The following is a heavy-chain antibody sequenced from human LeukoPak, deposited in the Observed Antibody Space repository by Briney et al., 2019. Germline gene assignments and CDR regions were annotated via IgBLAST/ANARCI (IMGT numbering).Heavy chain of an antibody. Sequence: GGSLRLSCAASGFTFSSYGMHWVRQAPGKGLEWVAVISYDGSNKYYADSVKGRFTISRDNSKNTLYLEMNSLRTEDTAVYYCARGNSGMDVWGQGTTVTVSS. V-gene: IGHV3-30*03. CDR1: GFTFSSYG. CDR3: ARGNSGMDV. D-gene: IGHD1/OR15-1a*01. J-gene: IGHJ6*02. CDR2: ISYDGSNK.